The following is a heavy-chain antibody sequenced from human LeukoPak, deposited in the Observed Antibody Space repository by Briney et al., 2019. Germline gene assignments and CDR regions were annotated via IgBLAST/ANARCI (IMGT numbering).Heavy chain of an antibody. V-gene: IGHV4-38-2*01. CDR2: IYHFGST. CDR3: ARRGDGGYNSGFDY. CDR1: GYSISSGYY. J-gene: IGHJ4*02. D-gene: IGHD5-24*01. Sequence: TETLSLTCAVSGYSISSGYYWGWIRQPPGKGLEWIGIIYHFGSTYYNPSLKSRVTISVDTSKNQFSLKLSSVTAADTAVYYCARRGDGGYNSGFDYWGQGTLVTVSS.